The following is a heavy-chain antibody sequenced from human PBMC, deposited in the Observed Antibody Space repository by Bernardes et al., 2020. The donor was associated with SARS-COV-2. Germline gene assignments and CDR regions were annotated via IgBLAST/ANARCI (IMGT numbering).Heavy chain of an antibody. J-gene: IGHJ3*02. CDR3: ASSGSSGWYLFDAFDI. CDR2: IIAIFGTA. Sequence: CEAFGGTFCSYAISWVRPTPGQRLEWRGGIIAIFGTANYAQKFQGRVTITADESTSTAYMELSSLRSEDTAVYYCASSGSSGWYLFDAFDIWGQGTMVTVSS. CDR1: GGTFCSYA. V-gene: IGHV1-69*01. D-gene: IGHD6-19*01.